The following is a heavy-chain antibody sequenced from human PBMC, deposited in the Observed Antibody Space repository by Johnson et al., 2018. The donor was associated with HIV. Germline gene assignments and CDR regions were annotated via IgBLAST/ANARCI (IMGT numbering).Heavy chain of an antibody. CDR3: ARGLGLLLRLGAFDI. CDR1: GFTVSSNY. Sequence: VQLVESGGGLIQPGGSLRLSCAASGFTVSSNYMSWVRQAPGKGLEWVSVIYSGGSTYYADSVKGRFTISRDNSKNTLYLQMNSLRAEYTAVYYCARGLGLLLRLGAFDIWGQGTMVTVSS. J-gene: IGHJ3*02. CDR2: IYSGGST. D-gene: IGHD3-22*01. V-gene: IGHV3-53*01.